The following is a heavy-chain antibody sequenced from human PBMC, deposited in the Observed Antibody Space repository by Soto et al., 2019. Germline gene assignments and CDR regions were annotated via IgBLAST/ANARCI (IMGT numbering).Heavy chain of an antibody. D-gene: IGHD3-3*01. Sequence: ASVKVSCKASGYTFTSYGISWVRQAPGQRLEWMGWMNPNSGNTGYAQKFQGRVTMTRNASISTAYMELSSLRSEDTAVYYRARAYDFWSGYPNWFDPWGQGTLVTVSS. CDR3: ARAYDFWSGYPNWFDP. CDR2: MNPNSGNT. CDR1: GYTFTSYG. V-gene: IGHV1-8*02. J-gene: IGHJ5*02.